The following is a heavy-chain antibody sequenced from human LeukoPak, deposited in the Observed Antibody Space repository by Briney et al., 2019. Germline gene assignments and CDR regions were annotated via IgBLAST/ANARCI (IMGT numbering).Heavy chain of an antibody. J-gene: IGHJ5*02. CDR3: ARESSIPAAGTVGNWFDP. D-gene: IGHD6-13*01. Sequence: ASVKVSCKASGYTFPNYDINWVRQAPGQGLEWMGWISVYNGNTNSAQKFQGRVTMTRDTSISTAYMDLSGLTSDDTAVYYCARESSIPAAGTVGNWFDPWGQGTLVTVSS. CDR1: GYTFPNYD. V-gene: IGHV1-18*01. CDR2: ISVYNGNT.